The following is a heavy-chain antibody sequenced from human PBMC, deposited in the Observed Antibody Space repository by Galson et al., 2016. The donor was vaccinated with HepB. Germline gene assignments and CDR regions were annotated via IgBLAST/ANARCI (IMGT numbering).Heavy chain of an antibody. CDR2: ISRSGDSR. CDR1: GFTFNNYG. J-gene: IGHJ6*04. CDR3: VQGSTAPAV. Sequence: SLRLSCAASGFTFNNYGMTWVRQAPGKGLEVVASISRSGDSRDYADPVKGRFTISRDNSKNTLSLQMNSLTADDTAIYYCVQGSTAPAVWGKGTTFTVSS. V-gene: IGHV3-23*01. D-gene: IGHD1-26*01.